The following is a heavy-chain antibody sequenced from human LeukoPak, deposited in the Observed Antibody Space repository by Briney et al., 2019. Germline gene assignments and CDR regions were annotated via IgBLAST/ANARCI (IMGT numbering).Heavy chain of an antibody. CDR1: GGSISSSSLY. D-gene: IGHD6-25*01. Sequence: PSETLSLTCTVSGGSISSSSLYWGWIRQPPGKGREWIGSIYYSGSTYFNPSLKSRLTISIDTSKNQFSLKLSSVTAADTAVYYCARHWQSAPFDYWGQGTLVTVSS. CDR3: ARHWQSAPFDY. CDR2: IYYSGST. J-gene: IGHJ4*02. V-gene: IGHV4-39*01.